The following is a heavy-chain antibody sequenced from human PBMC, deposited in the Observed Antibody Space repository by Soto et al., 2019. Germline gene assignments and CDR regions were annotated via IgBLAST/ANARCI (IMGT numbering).Heavy chain of an antibody. CDR2: LSGSGGTT. Sequence: GGSLRLSCAASGFTFSSNAMSWVRQTPGKGLEWVSTLSGSGGTTYYADSVKGRFTISRDNSKNTLYLQMNSLRAEDTALYYCARSLRGVIIDFDSWGQGTLVTVSS. D-gene: IGHD3-10*01. J-gene: IGHJ4*02. CDR1: GFTFSSNA. V-gene: IGHV3-23*01. CDR3: ARSLRGVIIDFDS.